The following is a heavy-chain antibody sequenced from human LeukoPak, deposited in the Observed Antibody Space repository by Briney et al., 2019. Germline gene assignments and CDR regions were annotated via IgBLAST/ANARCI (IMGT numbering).Heavy chain of an antibody. CDR2: ISSSGTTI. D-gene: IGHD3-16*01. Sequence: GGSLRLSCAASGFTFSSYSMNWVRQAPGEGLEWVSYISSSGTTIYYADSVKGRFIISRDNTKNSLYLQMNSLRAEDTAVYYCARSPGRNLLGYGGQGTLVTVSS. CDR1: GFTFSSYS. CDR3: ARSPGRNLLGY. V-gene: IGHV3-48*04. J-gene: IGHJ4*02.